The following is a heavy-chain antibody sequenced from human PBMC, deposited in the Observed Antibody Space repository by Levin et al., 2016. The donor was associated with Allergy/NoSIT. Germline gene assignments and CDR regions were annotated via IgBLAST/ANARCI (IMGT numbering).Heavy chain of an antibody. CDR2: INPSGGST. J-gene: IGHJ4*02. D-gene: IGHD6-19*01. Sequence: WVRQAPGQGLEWMGIINPSGGSTSYAQKFQGRVTMTRDTSTSTVYMELSSLRSEDTAVYYCARRAVAGTIDYWGQGTLVTVSS. CDR3: ARRAVAGTIDY. V-gene: IGHV1-46*03.